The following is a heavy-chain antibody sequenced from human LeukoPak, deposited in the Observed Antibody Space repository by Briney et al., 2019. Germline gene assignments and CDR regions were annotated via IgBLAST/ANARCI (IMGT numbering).Heavy chain of an antibody. CDR2: VWYDGSNI. CDR1: GFSFSIYA. CDR3: ARGGYSGTYYFDY. D-gene: IGHD1-26*01. V-gene: IGHV3-33*08. Sequence: PGGSLRLSCAASGFSFSIYAVSWVRQAPGKGLEWVAVVWYDGSNIHYVDSVKGRFTISRDNSKSTLYLQMNSLTVEDTAVYYCARGGYSGTYYFDYWAQGTLVTVSS. J-gene: IGHJ4*02.